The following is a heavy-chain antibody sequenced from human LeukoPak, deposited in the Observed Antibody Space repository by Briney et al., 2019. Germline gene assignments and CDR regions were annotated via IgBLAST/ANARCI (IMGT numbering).Heavy chain of an antibody. J-gene: IGHJ3*02. Sequence: ASVKVSCKASGYTFTSYYMHWVRQAPGQGLEWMGIINPSGGSTNNAQKFQGRVTMTRDTSTSTVYMELSSLRSEDTAVYYCARDRAYDSSGYYFDAFDIWGQGTMVTVSS. V-gene: IGHV1-46*01. CDR1: GYTFTSYY. CDR3: ARDRAYDSSGYYFDAFDI. D-gene: IGHD3-22*01. CDR2: INPSGGST.